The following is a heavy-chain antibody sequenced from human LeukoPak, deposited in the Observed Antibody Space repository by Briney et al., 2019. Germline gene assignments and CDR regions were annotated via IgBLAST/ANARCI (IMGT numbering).Heavy chain of an antibody. Sequence: GGSLRLSCPASGFTFSNYAMSWVRQAPGKGLEWVSAISAGGNDTYYAASVKGRFTFSRDNAKNSLYLQMNSLRAEDTAVYYCARFSRGYCSSTSCTNFDYWGQGTLVTVSS. J-gene: IGHJ4*02. CDR2: ISAGGNDT. V-gene: IGHV3-23*01. D-gene: IGHD2-2*01. CDR1: GFTFSNYA. CDR3: ARFSRGYCSSTSCTNFDY.